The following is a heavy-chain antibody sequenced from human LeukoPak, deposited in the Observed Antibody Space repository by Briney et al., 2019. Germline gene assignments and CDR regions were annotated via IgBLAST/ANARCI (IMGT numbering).Heavy chain of an antibody. V-gene: IGHV4-39*07. CDR3: ARDFTLGTGYYYYYMDV. CDR1: GSSISSSSYY. Sequence: PSETLSLTCTVSGSSISSSSYYWGWIRQPPGKGLEWIGSIYYSGSTYYNPSLKSRVTISVDTSKNQFSLKLSSVTAADTAVYYCARDFTLGTGYYYYYMDVWGKGTTVTVSS. D-gene: IGHD7-27*01. CDR2: IYYSGST. J-gene: IGHJ6*03.